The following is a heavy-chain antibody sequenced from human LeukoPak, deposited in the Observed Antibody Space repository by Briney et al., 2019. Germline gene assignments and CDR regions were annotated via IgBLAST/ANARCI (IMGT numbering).Heavy chain of an antibody. CDR1: GFTFSSYA. V-gene: IGHV3-23*01. CDR3: AKDLDSPDSGSGSYYSYYFDY. Sequence: GSLRLSCAASGFTFSSYAMSWVRQAPGKGLEWVLGISGSGGSTYHADSVKGRFTISRDNSKNTLYLQMNSLRAEDTAVYYCAKDLDSPDSGSGSYYSYYFDYWGQGTLVTVSS. D-gene: IGHD1-26*01. CDR2: ISGSGGST. J-gene: IGHJ4*02.